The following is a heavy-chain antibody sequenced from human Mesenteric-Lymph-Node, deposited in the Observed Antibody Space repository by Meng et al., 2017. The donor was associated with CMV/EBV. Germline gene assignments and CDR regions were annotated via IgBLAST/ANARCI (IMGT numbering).Heavy chain of an antibody. CDR3: AREGSAVVMVYATYYYYYGMDV. V-gene: IGHV3-74*01. D-gene: IGHD2-8*01. CDR2: INSDGSST. J-gene: IGHJ6*02. Sequence: GGSLRLSCAASGFTFSSYWMHWVRQAPGKGLVWVSRINSDGSSTSYADSVKGRFTISRDNAKNTLYLHMNSLRAGDTAVYYCAREGSAVVMVYATYYYYYGMDVWGQGTTVTVSS. CDR1: GFTFSSYW.